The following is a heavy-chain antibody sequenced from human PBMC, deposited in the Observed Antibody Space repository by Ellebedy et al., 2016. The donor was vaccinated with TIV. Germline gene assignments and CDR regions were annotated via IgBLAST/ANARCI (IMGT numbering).Heavy chain of an antibody. D-gene: IGHD3-22*01. CDR1: GFTFSSYA. Sequence: GESLKISCAASGFTFSSYAMHWVRQSPGKGLAWVAVISYDGSNKHSADSVKGRFTISRDNSKKTLYLQMNSLRVDDTAVYYCTRSEMILVGNGMDDWGQGTTVTVSS. CDR2: ISYDGSNK. J-gene: IGHJ6*02. CDR3: TRSEMILVGNGMDD. V-gene: IGHV3-30-3*01.